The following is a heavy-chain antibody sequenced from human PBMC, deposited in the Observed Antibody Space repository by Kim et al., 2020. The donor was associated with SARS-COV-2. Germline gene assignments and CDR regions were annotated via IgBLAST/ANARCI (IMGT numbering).Heavy chain of an antibody. CDR1: GFTFSSYW. CDR2: IKQDGSEK. Sequence: GGSLRLSCAASGFTFSSYWMSWVRQAPGKGLEWVANIKQDGSEKYYVDSVKGRFTISRDNAKNSLYLQMNSLRAEDTAVYYCARGGGRKRSSWYMVHWYFDYWGQGTLVTVSS. V-gene: IGHV3-7*03. J-gene: IGHJ4*02. CDR3: ARGGGRKRSSWYMVHWYFDY. D-gene: IGHD6-13*01.